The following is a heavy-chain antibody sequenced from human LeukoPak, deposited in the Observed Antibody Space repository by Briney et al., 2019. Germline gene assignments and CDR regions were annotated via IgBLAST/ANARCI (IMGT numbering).Heavy chain of an antibody. Sequence: ASVKVSCKASGYTFTSYDINWVRQATGQGLEWMGWMSPNSGNTGYAQKFQGRVTMTRNTSISTAYMELSSLRSEDTAVYYCARVHCSSTSCYFYAQFDPWGQGTLVTVSS. J-gene: IGHJ5*02. V-gene: IGHV1-8*01. CDR3: ARVHCSSTSCYFYAQFDP. CDR1: GYTFTSYD. D-gene: IGHD2-2*01. CDR2: MSPNSGNT.